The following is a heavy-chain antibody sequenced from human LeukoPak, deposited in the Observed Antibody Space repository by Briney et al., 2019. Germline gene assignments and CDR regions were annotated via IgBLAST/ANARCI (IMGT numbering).Heavy chain of an antibody. J-gene: IGHJ3*02. V-gene: IGHV3-7*04. CDR2: IKQDGSET. D-gene: IGHD2/OR15-2a*01. Sequence: GGSLRLSCAASGFTFSNYWMSWVRQAPGKGLEWVANIKQDGSETYYVDSMKGRFTISRDNAKNSLNLQMNSLRAEDTAVYYCARDTVIVPRGDAFDIWGHGTMVIASS. CDR3: ARDTVIVPRGDAFDI. CDR1: GFTFSNYW.